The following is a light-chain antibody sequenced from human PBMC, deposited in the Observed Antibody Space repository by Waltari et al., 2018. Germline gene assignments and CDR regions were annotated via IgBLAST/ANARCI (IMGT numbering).Light chain of an antibody. V-gene: IGKV1-5*03. J-gene: IGKJ2*01. CDR1: QSISKW. CDR2: KTS. Sequence: DIQMTQSPSSLSASLGDTVTLYCRANQSISKWLAWYQQKPGKAPRPLMYKTSNLESGVPSRFAASGSGTDFTLTIYRLQSEDFATYYCQQCHSAPFNLGRGTKVEIK. CDR3: QQCHSAPFN.